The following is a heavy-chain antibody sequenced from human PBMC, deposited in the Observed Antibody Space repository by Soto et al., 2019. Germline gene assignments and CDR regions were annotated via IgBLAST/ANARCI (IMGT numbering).Heavy chain of an antibody. CDR2: ISAYNGNT. Sequence: ASVKVSCKASGYTFTSYGISWVRQAPGQGPEWMGWISAYNGNTNYAQKLQGRVTMTTDTSTSTAYMELRSLRSDDTAVYYCARVGGYDSSGYYYYYGMDVWGQGTTVTV. CDR3: ARVGGYDSSGYYYYYGMDV. CDR1: GYTFTSYG. D-gene: IGHD3-22*01. V-gene: IGHV1-18*04. J-gene: IGHJ6*02.